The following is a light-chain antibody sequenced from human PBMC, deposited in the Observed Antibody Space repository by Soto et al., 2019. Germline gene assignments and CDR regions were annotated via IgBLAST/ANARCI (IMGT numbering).Light chain of an antibody. CDR3: QQYNTWGT. Sequence: EIVMTQSPATLSVSPGERATLSCRASQSVSSNLAWYQQKPGQAPRLLIYGASTRATGIPARFSGSGSGTEFTLTIRSLQSEDFAVYYCQQYNTWGTFGQGTKVEIK. J-gene: IGKJ1*01. V-gene: IGKV3-15*01. CDR2: GAS. CDR1: QSVSSN.